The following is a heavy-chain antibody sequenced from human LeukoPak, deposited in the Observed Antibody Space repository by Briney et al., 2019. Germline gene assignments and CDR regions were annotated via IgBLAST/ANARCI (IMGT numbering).Heavy chain of an antibody. CDR1: GVTFSSYG. D-gene: IGHD5-18*01. J-gene: IGHJ6*02. CDR2: ISYDGSNK. Sequence: GGSLRLSCAASGVTFSSYGMHWVRQAPGKGLEWVAVISYDGSNKYYADSVKGRFTISRDNSKNTLYLQMNSLRAEDTAVYYCAKSAIQLWLSSYYYYYGMDVWGQGTTVTVSS. CDR3: AKSAIQLWLSSYYYYYGMDV. V-gene: IGHV3-30*18.